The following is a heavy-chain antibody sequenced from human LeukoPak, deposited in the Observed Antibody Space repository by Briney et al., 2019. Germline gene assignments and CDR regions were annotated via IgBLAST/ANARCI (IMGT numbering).Heavy chain of an antibody. CDR1: GGSFSGYY. Sequence: PSETLSLTCAVYGGSFSGYYWSWTRQPAGKGLEWIGRIYTSGSTNYNPSLKSRVTMSVDTSKNQFSLKLSSVTAADTAVYYCARVSLVRGAPDYYFDYWGQGTLVTVSS. V-gene: IGHV4-59*10. J-gene: IGHJ4*02. CDR3: ARVSLVRGAPDYYFDY. D-gene: IGHD3-10*01. CDR2: IYTSGST.